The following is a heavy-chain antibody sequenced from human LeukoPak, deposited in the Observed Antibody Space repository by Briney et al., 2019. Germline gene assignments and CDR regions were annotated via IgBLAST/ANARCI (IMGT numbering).Heavy chain of an antibody. CDR3: ARDFSGSAVDFDY. D-gene: IGHD6-19*01. V-gene: IGHV4-30-2*01. Sequence: SQTLSLTCTVSGGSISSGGYYWSWIRQPPGKGLEWIGYIYHSGSTYYNPSLKSRVTISVDRSKNQFSLKLSSVTAADTAVYYCARDFSGSAVDFDYWGQGTLVTVSP. J-gene: IGHJ4*02. CDR1: GGSISSGGYY. CDR2: IYHSGST.